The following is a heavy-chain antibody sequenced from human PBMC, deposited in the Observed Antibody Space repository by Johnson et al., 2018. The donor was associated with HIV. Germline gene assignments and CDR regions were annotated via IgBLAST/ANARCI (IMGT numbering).Heavy chain of an antibody. Sequence: EVQLVESGGGLVKPGGSVRLSCAVSGFTFTDAWMSWVRQAPGKGLEWVGRIRNKANTYATAYAASVKGRFTISRDDSTNTAYLQMNSLTTEDTAVYYCTRFLGYYDSNGYYFGDGFDVWGRGTMVTVSS. CDR1: GFTFTDAW. J-gene: IGHJ3*01. CDR3: TRFLGYYDSNGYYFGDGFDV. D-gene: IGHD3-22*01. CDR2: IRNKANTYAT. V-gene: IGHV3-73*01.